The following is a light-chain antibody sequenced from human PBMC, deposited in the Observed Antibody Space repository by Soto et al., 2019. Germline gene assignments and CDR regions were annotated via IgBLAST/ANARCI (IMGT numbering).Light chain of an antibody. J-gene: IGKJ5*01. CDR2: GAS. V-gene: IGKV3D-15*01. CDR3: QKYNNLPPIS. CDR1: QSVSSN. Sequence: EIVMTQSPATLSVSPGERATLSCRASQSVSSNLAWYQQKPGQAPRLLIYGASTRATGIPARFSGSGSGTEFTLIISSLQSEYFADYYLQKYNNLPPISFGQGTRLEIK.